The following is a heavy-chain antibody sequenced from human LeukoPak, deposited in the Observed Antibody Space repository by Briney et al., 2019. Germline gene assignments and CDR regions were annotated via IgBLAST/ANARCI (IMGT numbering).Heavy chain of an antibody. CDR2: IYHSGST. CDR3: ARGSGSYYSGAFNI. J-gene: IGHJ3*02. Sequence: SGTLSLTCAVSGGSISSSQWWTWVRQPPGKGLEWIGEIYHSGSTNYNPSLRSRVSMSVDKSKNQFSLKLSSVTAADTAVYFCARGSGSYYSGAFNIWGQGTMVTVSS. CDR1: GGSISSSQW. V-gene: IGHV4-4*02. D-gene: IGHD1-26*01.